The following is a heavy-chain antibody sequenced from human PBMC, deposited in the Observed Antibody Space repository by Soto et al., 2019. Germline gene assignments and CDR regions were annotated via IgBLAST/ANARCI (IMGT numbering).Heavy chain of an antibody. J-gene: IGHJ1*01. V-gene: IGHV1-46*03. CDR2: INPSGGST. CDR3: ASRGYCSGGSCYSTAEYFQH. CDR1: GYTFTSYY. Sequence: ASVKVSCKASGYTFTSYYMHWVRQAPGQGLEWMGIINPSGGSTSYAQKFQGRVTMTRDTSTSTVYMELSSLRSEDTAVYYCASRGYCSGGSCYSTAEYFQHWGQGTLVTVS. D-gene: IGHD2-15*01.